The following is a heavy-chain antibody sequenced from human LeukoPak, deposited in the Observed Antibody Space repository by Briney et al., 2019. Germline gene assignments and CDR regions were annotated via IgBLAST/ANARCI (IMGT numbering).Heavy chain of an antibody. CDR1: GFTFSSYG. D-gene: IGHD3-10*01. V-gene: IGHV3-30*18. J-gene: IGHJ4*02. CDR3: AKGEAPSETYYYGSGSYL. CDR2: ISYDGSNK. Sequence: GGSLRLSCAASGFTFSSYGMHWVRQALGKGLEWVAVISYDGSNKYYADSVKGRFTISRDNSKNTLYLQMNSLRAEDTAVYYCAKGEAPSETYYYGSGSYLWGQGTLVTVSS.